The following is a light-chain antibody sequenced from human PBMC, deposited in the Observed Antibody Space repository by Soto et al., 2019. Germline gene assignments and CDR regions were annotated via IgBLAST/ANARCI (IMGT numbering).Light chain of an antibody. CDR1: ESIRSS. CDR2: KAS. J-gene: IGKJ4*01. V-gene: IGKV1-5*03. CDR3: QHYTGYPIS. Sequence: DIQMTQSPSTLSASVGDRVTITCRASESIRSSLAWYQQKPGRAPKLLIYKASTVEAGVPSRFSGSGSGTAFTLTISSLQPDDLATYHCQHYTGYPISFGGGTKVEIK.